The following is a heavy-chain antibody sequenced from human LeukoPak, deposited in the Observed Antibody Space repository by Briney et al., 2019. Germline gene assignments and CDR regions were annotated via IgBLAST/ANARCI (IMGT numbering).Heavy chain of an antibody. CDR2: ICYSGST. CDR1: GGSISSSSYY. CDR3: ARYSSSWYIGFDP. D-gene: IGHD6-13*01. V-gene: IGHV4-39*07. J-gene: IGHJ5*02. Sequence: SETLSLTCTVSGGSISSSSYYWGWIRQPPGKGLEWIGSICYSGSTYYNPSLKSRVTISVDTSKNQFSLKLSSVTAADTAVYYCARYSSSWYIGFDPWGQGTLVTVSS.